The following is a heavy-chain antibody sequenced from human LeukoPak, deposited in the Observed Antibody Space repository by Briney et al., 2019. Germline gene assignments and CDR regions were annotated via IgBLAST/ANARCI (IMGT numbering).Heavy chain of an antibody. D-gene: IGHD3-9*01. Sequence: GGSLRLSCAASGFTFSSYAMTWVRQAPGKGLKWVSAMSGSGGTTYYADSVKGRFTISRDNSKNTLYLQMNSLRAEDTAVYYCAKGLINDWSALDYWGQGTLVTVSS. V-gene: IGHV3-23*01. CDR2: MSGSGGTT. J-gene: IGHJ4*02. CDR1: GFTFSSYA. CDR3: AKGLINDWSALDY.